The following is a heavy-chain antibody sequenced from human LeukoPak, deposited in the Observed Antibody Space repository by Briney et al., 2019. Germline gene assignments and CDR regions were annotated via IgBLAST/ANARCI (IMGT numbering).Heavy chain of an antibody. CDR1: GYTFNHHG. CDR2: ISCYNGDT. D-gene: IGHD6-19*01. J-gene: IGHJ4*02. V-gene: IGHV1-18*01. Sequence: ASVKVSCKASGYTFNHHGISWVRQVPGQGLEWMGWISCYNGDTNYAQKFQGRVTMSTATSTSTAYMELTGLRSDDTAVYYCMRDPTNTSGRYAYFDYWGQGTLVTVSS. CDR3: MRDPTNTSGRYAYFDY.